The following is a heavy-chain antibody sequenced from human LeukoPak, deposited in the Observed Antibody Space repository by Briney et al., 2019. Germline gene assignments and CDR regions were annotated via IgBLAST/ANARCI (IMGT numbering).Heavy chain of an antibody. CDR1: GGTFSSYA. CDR2: IIPIFGTA. Sequence: SVKVPCKASGGTFSSYAISWVRQAPGQGLEWMGGIIPIFGTANYAQKFQGRVTITADESTSTAYMELSSLRSEDTAVYYCARGPHPYMFWVSDYWGQGTLVTVSS. CDR3: ARGPHPYMFWVSDY. D-gene: IGHD3-10*02. J-gene: IGHJ4*02. V-gene: IGHV1-69*01.